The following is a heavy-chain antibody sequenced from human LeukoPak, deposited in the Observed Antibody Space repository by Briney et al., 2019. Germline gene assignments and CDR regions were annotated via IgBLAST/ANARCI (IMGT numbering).Heavy chain of an antibody. V-gene: IGHV3-23*01. CDR2: SSGGGETT. J-gene: IGHJ4*02. Sequence: QPGGSLRLSCGASGFTFNNYAMNWVRQAPGKGLEWVSSSSGGGETTYYADSAKGRFTISRDNSQNTLYLQMNSLRAEDTAVYYCARDYADYVGYFFFDYWGQGTLVTVSS. CDR3: ARDYADYVGYFFFDY. D-gene: IGHD4-17*01. CDR1: GFTFNNYA.